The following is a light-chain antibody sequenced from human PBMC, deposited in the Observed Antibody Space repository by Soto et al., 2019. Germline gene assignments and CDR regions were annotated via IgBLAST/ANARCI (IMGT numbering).Light chain of an antibody. J-gene: IGKJ4*01. V-gene: IGKV1-5*03. CDR2: KAS. CDR1: QSIGAS. Sequence: DIQMTQSPSTLYASVGDRVTITCRASQSIGASLAWFQKKPGKAPNLLIYKASSLESGVPSRFSGSGSGTEFTLTISTLQPDDFATYYCQQYNRSPLTFGGGTKVEIK. CDR3: QQYNRSPLT.